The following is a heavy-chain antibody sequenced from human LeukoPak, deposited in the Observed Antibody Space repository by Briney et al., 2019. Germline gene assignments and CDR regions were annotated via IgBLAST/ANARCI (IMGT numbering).Heavy chain of an antibody. CDR2: ISSSSSYI. Sequence: GESLRLSCAASGFTFSSYSMNWVRQAPGKGLEWVSSISSSSSYIYYADSVKGRFTISRDNAKNSLYLQMNSLRAEDTAVYYCASDSRLGSNDAFDIWGQGTMVTVSS. D-gene: IGHD7-27*01. CDR1: GFTFSSYS. J-gene: IGHJ3*02. V-gene: IGHV3-21*01. CDR3: ASDSRLGSNDAFDI.